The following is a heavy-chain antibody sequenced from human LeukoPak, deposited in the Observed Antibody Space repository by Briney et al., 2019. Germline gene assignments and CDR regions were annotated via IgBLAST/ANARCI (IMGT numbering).Heavy chain of an antibody. CDR3: ARSGCSSTSCYFSGPDAFDI. V-gene: IGHV3-7*01. Sequence: GGSLRLSCAASGFTFSSYWMSWVRQAPGKGLEWVANIKQDGSEKYYVDSVKGGLTISRDNAKNSLYLQMNSLRAEDTAVYYCARSGCSSTSCYFSGPDAFDIWGQGTMVTVSS. D-gene: IGHD2-2*01. CDR2: IKQDGSEK. CDR1: GFTFSSYW. J-gene: IGHJ3*02.